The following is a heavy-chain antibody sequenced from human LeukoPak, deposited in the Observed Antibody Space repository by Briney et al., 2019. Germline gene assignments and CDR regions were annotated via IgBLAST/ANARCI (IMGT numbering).Heavy chain of an antibody. Sequence: GGPLRLSCAASGFTFSSYAMHWVRQAPGKGLEWVAVISYDGSNEYYADSVKGRFTISRDNSKNTLYLQMNSLRPEDTAVYYCAPSDGFFWGFDYWGQGTLVTVSS. CDR3: APSDGFFWGFDY. V-gene: IGHV3-30-3*01. CDR1: GFTFSSYA. CDR2: ISYDGSNE. D-gene: IGHD3-16*01. J-gene: IGHJ4*02.